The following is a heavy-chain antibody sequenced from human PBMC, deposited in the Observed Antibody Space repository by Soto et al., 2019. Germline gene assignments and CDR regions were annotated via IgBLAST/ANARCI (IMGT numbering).Heavy chain of an antibody. D-gene: IGHD3-22*01. J-gene: IGHJ5*02. CDR1: GGSVTTYS. V-gene: IGHV1-69*13. CDR3: AREFIEYSSQTSWFDP. CDR2: IIPILGTT. Sequence: SVKVSCKASGGSVTTYSISWLRQAPGQGLEWMGGIIPILGTTNYAQKFRGRVTISADESTSIVYMELSSLRSEDTAVYYCAREFIEYSSQTSWFDPWGQGTLVTVSS.